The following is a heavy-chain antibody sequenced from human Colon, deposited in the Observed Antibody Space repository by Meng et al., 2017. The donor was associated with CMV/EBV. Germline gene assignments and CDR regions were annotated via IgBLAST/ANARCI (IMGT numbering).Heavy chain of an antibody. D-gene: IGHD3-22*01. CDR1: GFTFRSSG. V-gene: IGHV3-23*01. CDR3: AKDNGWLSAY. J-gene: IGHJ4*02. Sequence: LSWAASGFTFRSSGISWVRQSPGKGLEWVSGISGTATSTYYADSVKGRFTISRDNSKNTLYLQMNSLRAEDTAVYYCAKDNGWLSAYWGQGTLVTVSS. CDR2: ISGTATST.